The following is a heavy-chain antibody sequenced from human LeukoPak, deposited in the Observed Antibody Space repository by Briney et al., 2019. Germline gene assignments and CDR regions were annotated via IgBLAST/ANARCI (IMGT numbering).Heavy chain of an antibody. D-gene: IGHD3-10*01. J-gene: IGHJ4*02. CDR2: IYPGDSDT. CDR1: GYSFTSYW. Sequence: GASLQISCKGSGYSFTSYWIGWVRQLPGKGLEWMGIIYPGDSDTRYSPSFQGQVTISADKSISTAYLQWSSLKASDTAMYYCARLPWYYGSGSYGPFDYWGQGTLVTVSS. V-gene: IGHV5-51*01. CDR3: ARLPWYYGSGSYGPFDY.